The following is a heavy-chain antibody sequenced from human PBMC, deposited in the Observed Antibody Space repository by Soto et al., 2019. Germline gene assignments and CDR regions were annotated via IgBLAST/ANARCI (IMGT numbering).Heavy chain of an antibody. Sequence: GGSLRLSCAASGFIFENFGMSWVRQAPGKGLEWISSISGSGFKKYYADSVKGRFTISRDNSKSTVYLELNNLSAEDTAVYHCAKNQGVELVPLATVDWFDPWGQGSVVTISS. CDR3: AKNQGVELVPLATVDWFDP. CDR2: ISGSGFKK. CDR1: GFIFENFG. V-gene: IGHV3-23*01. D-gene: IGHD1-26*01. J-gene: IGHJ5*02.